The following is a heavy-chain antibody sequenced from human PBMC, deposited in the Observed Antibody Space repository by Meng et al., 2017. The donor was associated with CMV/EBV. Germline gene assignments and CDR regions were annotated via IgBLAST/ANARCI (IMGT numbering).Heavy chain of an antibody. V-gene: IGHV4-30-4*08. CDR2: IYNSRSN. D-gene: IGHD1-14*01. Sequence: APGALYSPHALLSSRLCLCGSICSCYYYCSMSRQPPRKLLGWIEFIYNSRSNYYTPSHNSLVTISVNTSKNQFSLMLCSVTAANTAYYYGARVTSRVAGSFDYWGQGTLVTVSS. J-gene: IGHJ4*02. CDR1: GSICSCYYY. CDR3: ARVTSRVAGSFDY.